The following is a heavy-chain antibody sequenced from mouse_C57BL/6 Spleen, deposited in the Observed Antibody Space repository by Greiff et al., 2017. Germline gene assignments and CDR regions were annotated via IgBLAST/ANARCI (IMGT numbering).Heavy chain of an antibody. J-gene: IGHJ2*01. CDR2: ISSGSSTI. Sequence: EVQRVQSGGGLVKPGGSLKLSCAASGFTFSDYGMHWVRQAPEKGLEWVAYISSGSSTIYYADTVKGRFTISRDNAKNTLFLPLTSLRSEDSAMYYCAREGFSSFDYWGQGTTLTVSS. CDR3: AREGFSSFDY. V-gene: IGHV5-17*01. CDR1: GFTFSDYG.